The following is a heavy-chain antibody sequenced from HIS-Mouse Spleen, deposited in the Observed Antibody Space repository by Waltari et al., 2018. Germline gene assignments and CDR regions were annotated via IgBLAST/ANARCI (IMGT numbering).Heavy chain of an antibody. CDR1: GGSISSSSYY. D-gene: IGHD6-13*01. Sequence: QLQLQESGPGLVKPSETLSLTCTVSGGSISSSSYYWGWIRQPPGKGLEWIGSIYYSGRTYYNPSLKSRVTISVDTSKNQFSLKLSSVTAADTAVYYCAREIPYSSSWYDWYFDLWGSGTLVTVSS. CDR2: IYYSGRT. J-gene: IGHJ2*01. V-gene: IGHV4-39*07. CDR3: AREIPYSSSWYDWYFDL.